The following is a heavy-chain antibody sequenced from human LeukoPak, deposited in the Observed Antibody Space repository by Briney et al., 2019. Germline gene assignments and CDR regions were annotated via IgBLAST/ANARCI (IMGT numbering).Heavy chain of an antibody. CDR2: IYITGST. CDR1: GGSISSSSSY. J-gene: IGHJ4*02. V-gene: IGHV4-61*05. CDR3: ARVHYYDNSGYWFFDY. Sequence: KPSETLSLTCSVSGGSISSSSSYWGWIRQPPGKGLEWIGRIYITGSTNYNPSLKSRVSMSLDTSKNQLSLKLSSVTAADTAVYYCARVHYYDNSGYWFFDYWGQGTLVTVSS. D-gene: IGHD3-22*01.